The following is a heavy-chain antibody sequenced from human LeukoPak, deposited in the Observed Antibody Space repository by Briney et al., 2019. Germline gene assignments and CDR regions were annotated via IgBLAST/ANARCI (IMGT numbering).Heavy chain of an antibody. D-gene: IGHD3-10*01. J-gene: IGHJ5*02. CDR3: ARDSLWFGNLATNWFDP. CDR2: IYTSGNT. V-gene: IGHV4-4*07. CDR1: GGSISSYY. Sequence: KPSETLSLTCTVSGGSISSYYWSWIRQPAGKGLEWIGRIYTSGNTNYNPSLKSRVTISVDTSKKQFSLKLSSVTAADTAVYYCARDSLWFGNLATNWFDPWGQGTLVTVSS.